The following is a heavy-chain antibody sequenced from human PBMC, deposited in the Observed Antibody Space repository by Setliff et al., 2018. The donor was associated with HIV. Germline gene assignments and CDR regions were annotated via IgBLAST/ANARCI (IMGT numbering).Heavy chain of an antibody. J-gene: IGHJ4*02. D-gene: IGHD3-9*01. CDR1: GHTFSNSD. V-gene: IGHV1-8*02. Sequence: ASVKVSCKPSGHTFSNSDIHWVRRATGQGLEWMAWMNPISDHRGYAQKFQGRLTMTKDTSTSTVYMELSSLKSDDTAVYYCASGCLIGGSGPCRNFEFWGQGTLVTVSS. CDR3: ASGCLIGGSGPCRNFEF. CDR2: MNPISDHR.